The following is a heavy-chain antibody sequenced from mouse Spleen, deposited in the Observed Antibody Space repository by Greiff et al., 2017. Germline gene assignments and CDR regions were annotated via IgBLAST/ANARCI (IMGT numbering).Heavy chain of an antibody. CDR2: ISSGSSTI. V-gene: IGHV5-17*01. Sequence: EVQGVESGGGLVKPGGSLKLSCAASGFTFSDYGMHWVRQAPEKGLEWVAYISSGSSTIYYADTVKGRFTISRDNAKNTLFLQMTSLRSEDTAMYYCARKDSSGYHAWFAYWGQGTLVTVSA. CDR1: GFTFSDYG. J-gene: IGHJ3*01. CDR3: ARKDSSGYHAWFAY. D-gene: IGHD3-2*01.